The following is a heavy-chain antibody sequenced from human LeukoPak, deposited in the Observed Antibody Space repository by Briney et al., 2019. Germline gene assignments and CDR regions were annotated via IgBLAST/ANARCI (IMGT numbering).Heavy chain of an antibody. CDR3: ATSSGWYRLDY. D-gene: IGHD6-19*01. CDR1: DGSISSGNW. V-gene: IGHV4-4*02. Sequence: SGTLSLTCAVSDGSISSGNWWGWVRQATGKGLEWIGDAHHDGRTSYSPSLKRRVTISLEKSNNMFSLRLTSVTAADTAVYYCATSSGWYRLDYWGRGTLVIVSS. J-gene: IGHJ4*02. CDR2: AHHDGRT.